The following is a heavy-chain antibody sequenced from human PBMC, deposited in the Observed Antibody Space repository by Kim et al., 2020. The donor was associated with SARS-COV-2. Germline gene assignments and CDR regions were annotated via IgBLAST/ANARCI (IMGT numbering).Heavy chain of an antibody. V-gene: IGHV1-69*13. CDR1: GGTFSSYA. J-gene: IGHJ4*02. CDR2: IIPIFGTA. CDR3: ASPYCSGGSCYLGY. Sequence: SVKVSCKASGGTFSSYAISWVRQAPGQGLEWMGGIIPIFGTAHYAQKFQGRVTITADESTSTAYMELSSLRSENTAVYYCASPYCSGGSCYLGYWGQGTLVTVSS. D-gene: IGHD2-15*01.